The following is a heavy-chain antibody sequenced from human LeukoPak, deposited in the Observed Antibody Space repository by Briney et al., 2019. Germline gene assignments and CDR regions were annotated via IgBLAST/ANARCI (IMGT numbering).Heavy chain of an antibody. CDR2: IKQDGTEE. D-gene: IGHD2-2*01. CDR1: GFTFSSSW. CDR3: ARDPCHGALDY. J-gene: IGHJ4*02. Sequence: PGGSLRLSCVASGFTFSSSWMSWVRRAPGKGLEWVANIKQDGTEEYYVDSVRGRFSISKDNAKNSLYLQMNSLRAEDTAVYYCARDPCHGALDYWGQGAPVTVSS. V-gene: IGHV3-7*03.